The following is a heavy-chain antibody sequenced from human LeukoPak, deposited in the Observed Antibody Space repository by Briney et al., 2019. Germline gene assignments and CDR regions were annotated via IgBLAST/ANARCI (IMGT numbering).Heavy chain of an antibody. CDR2: INHSGST. CDR3: ATRIAVAGKFDY. CDR1: GGSFSGYY. J-gene: IGHJ4*02. Sequence: SETLSLTCAVYGGSFSGYYWSWIRQPPGKGLEWIGEINHSGSTNYNPSLKSRVTISVDTSKNQFSLKLSSVTAADTAVYYCATRIAVAGKFDYWGQGTLVTVSS. D-gene: IGHD6-19*01. V-gene: IGHV4-34*01.